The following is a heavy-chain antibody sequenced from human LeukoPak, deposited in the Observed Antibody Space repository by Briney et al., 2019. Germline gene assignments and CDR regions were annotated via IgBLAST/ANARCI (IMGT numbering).Heavy chain of an antibody. CDR2: ISGRGGST. V-gene: IGHV3-23*01. Sequence: GGSLRLSCAASGFTFSSYGMSWVRQAPGKGLEWVSAISGRGGSTYYADSVKGRFTISRDNSKNTLYLQMNSLRAEDTAVYYCAKDLRDGGYYYEGGYWGQGTLVTVSS. D-gene: IGHD3-22*01. CDR1: GFTFSSYG. CDR3: AKDLRDGGYYYEGGY. J-gene: IGHJ4*02.